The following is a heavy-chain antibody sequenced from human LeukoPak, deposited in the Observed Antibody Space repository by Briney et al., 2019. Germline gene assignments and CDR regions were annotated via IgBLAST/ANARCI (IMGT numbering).Heavy chain of an antibody. V-gene: IGHV3-49*04. J-gene: IGHJ4*02. D-gene: IGHD3-3*01. Sequence: GGSLRLSCTASGFTFGDYAMSWVRQAPGKGLEWVGFIRSKAYGGTTEYAASVKGRFTISRDDSKSIAYLQMNSLKTEGTAVYYCTRAGYDFWSGYYTGMVGYYFDYWGQGTLVTVSS. CDR3: TRAGYDFWSGYYTGMVGYYFDY. CDR1: GFTFGDYA. CDR2: IRSKAYGGTT.